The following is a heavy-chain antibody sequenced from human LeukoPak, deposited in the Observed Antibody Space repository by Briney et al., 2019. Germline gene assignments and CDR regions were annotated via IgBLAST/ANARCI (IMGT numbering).Heavy chain of an antibody. D-gene: IGHD2-2*01. CDR1: GGSISSYY. J-gene: IGHJ4*02. V-gene: IGHV4-59*01. CDR3: ARAPLRRYCSSTSFHFDY. Sequence: SQTLSLTCTVSGGSISSYYWSWIRQPPGKGLEWIGYIYYSGSTNYNPSLKSRVTISVDTSKNQFSLKLSSVTAADTAVYYCARAPLRRYCSSTSFHFDYWGQGTLVTVSS. CDR2: IYYSGST.